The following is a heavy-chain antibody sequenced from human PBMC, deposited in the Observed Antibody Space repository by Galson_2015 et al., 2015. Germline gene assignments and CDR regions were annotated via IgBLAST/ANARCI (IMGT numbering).Heavy chain of an antibody. Sequence: SVKVSCKASGGTFSSSTINWVRQAPGQGLEWMGSIIPIFGTANYAQMFLGRVTITADESTSTASMELSSPRSEDTAVYYCASLKDTAMDVDLGYWGQGTLVTVSS. J-gene: IGHJ4*02. V-gene: IGHV1-69*13. CDR2: IIPIFGTA. CDR1: GGTFSSST. CDR3: ASLKDTAMDVDLGY. D-gene: IGHD5-18*01.